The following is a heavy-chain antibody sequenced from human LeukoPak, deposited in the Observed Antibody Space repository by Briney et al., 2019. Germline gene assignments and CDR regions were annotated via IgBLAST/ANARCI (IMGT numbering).Heavy chain of an antibody. CDR3: AKYLAAGKFYFDY. CDR1: GFPFSSYA. D-gene: IGHD6-13*01. V-gene: IGHV3-23*01. Sequence: PGGSLRLSCAASGFPFSSYAVTWVRQAQGKGLEWVSAIGATGGDLYYADSVKGRFTISRDNSKNTLYLQIHSLRAEDTAIYYCAKYLAAGKFYFDYWGQGTLVTVSS. CDR2: IGATGGDL. J-gene: IGHJ4*02.